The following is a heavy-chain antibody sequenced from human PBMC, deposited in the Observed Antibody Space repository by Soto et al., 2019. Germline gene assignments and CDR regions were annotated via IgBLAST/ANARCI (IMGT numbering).Heavy chain of an antibody. Sequence: QVQLVQSGAEVKKPGASVKVSCKASGYTFTSYGISWVRQAPGHGLEWMGWISAFNGNTNYAQKLQGRVTMTTDTSTSTAYMELRSMRSDDTSVYYWETALTYYYDSSGSYWGQGTLVTVSS. V-gene: IGHV1-18*01. CDR2: ISAFNGNT. CDR3: ETALTYYYDSSGSY. CDR1: GYTFTSYG. J-gene: IGHJ4*02. D-gene: IGHD3-22*01.